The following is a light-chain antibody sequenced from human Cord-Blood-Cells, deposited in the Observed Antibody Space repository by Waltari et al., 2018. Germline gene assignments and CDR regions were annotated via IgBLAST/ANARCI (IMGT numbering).Light chain of an antibody. CDR3: QKYNSAPYT. CDR2: AAS. Sequence: DIQMTKSPSSLSASVGDRVTITCLASQGISNYLAWDQQKPGKVPKLLIYAASTLQSGVPSLFSGSASGTDFTLTISSLQPEDVATYYCQKYNSAPYTFGQGTKLEIK. J-gene: IGKJ2*01. V-gene: IGKV1-27*01. CDR1: QGISNY.